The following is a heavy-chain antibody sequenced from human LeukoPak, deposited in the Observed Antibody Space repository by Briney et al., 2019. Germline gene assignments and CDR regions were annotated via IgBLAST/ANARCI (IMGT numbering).Heavy chain of an antibody. V-gene: IGHV4-61*02. CDR2: IYTSGST. D-gene: IGHD3-10*01. CDR1: GGSISSGSYY. J-gene: IGHJ5*02. CDR3: ARVRITMVRGVIIGASWFDP. Sequence: PSETLSLTCTVSGGSISSGSYYWSWIRQPAGKGLEWIGRIYTSGSTNYNPPLKSRVTISLDTSNNQFSLKLSSVTAADTAVYYCARVRITMVRGVIIGASWFDPWGQGTLVTVSS.